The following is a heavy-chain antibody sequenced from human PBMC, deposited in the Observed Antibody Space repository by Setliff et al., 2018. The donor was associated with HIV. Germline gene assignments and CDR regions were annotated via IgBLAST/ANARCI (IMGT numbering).Heavy chain of an antibody. Sequence: SVKVSCKASGDTFSNYAINWVRQAPGQGLEWMGGFIPILGIANSVHKFQGRLTITADESTSTAYMDLGSLRSEDTAVYYCARGGFHYDSSGPLFGRWYYYAMDVWGQGTTVTVSS. V-gene: IGHV1-69*10. CDR1: GDTFSNYA. CDR3: ARGGFHYDSSGPLFGRWYYYAMDV. J-gene: IGHJ6*02. CDR2: FIPILGIA. D-gene: IGHD3-22*01.